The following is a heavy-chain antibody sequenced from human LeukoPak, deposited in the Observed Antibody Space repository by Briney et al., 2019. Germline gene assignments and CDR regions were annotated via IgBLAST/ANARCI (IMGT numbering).Heavy chain of an antibody. CDR2: IYPGDSDT. J-gene: IGHJ4*02. V-gene: IGHV5-51*01. CDR1: GYSFTNYW. D-gene: IGHD4-17*01. Sequence: GESLKISCKSSGYSFTNYWIGWVRQMPGKGLEWMGIIYPGDSDTRYSPSFQGQVTISADKSISTAYLQWNSLKASDTAIYYCARGATTVTYYYFNYWGQGTLVTVSS. CDR3: ARGATTVTYYYFNY.